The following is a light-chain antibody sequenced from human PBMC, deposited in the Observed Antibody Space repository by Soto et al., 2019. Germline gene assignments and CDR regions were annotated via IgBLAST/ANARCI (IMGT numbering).Light chain of an antibody. CDR2: GNS. V-gene: IGLV1-40*01. CDR3: QSYDSSLSDSYV. CDR1: SSNIGAGYD. J-gene: IGLJ1*01. Sequence: QSVLTQPPSVSGAPGPRVTISCTGSSSNIGAGYDVHWYQQLPGPAPKLLIYGNSNRPSGVPDRFSGSKSGTSASLAITGRQAEDEADYDCQSYDSSLSDSYVFGTGTKVTVL.